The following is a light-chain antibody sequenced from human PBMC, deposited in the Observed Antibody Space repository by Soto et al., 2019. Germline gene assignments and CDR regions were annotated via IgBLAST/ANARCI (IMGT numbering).Light chain of an antibody. J-gene: IGKJ2*01. V-gene: IGKV3-11*01. Sequence: EIVLTQSPATLSLSPGERATLSCRASQSVSSDLAWYQQKPGQAPRLLIYDASNKATGIPARFSGSGSGTDFILTISRLEPEDFAVYYCQHSSIWPFTFGQGTKLEIK. CDR3: QHSSIWPFT. CDR2: DAS. CDR1: QSVSSD.